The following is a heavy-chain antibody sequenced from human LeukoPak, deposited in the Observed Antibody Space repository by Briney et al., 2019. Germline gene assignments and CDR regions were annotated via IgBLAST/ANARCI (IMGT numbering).Heavy chain of an antibody. CDR3: ADYDFWSGYWSY. V-gene: IGHV4-30-4*01. D-gene: IGHD3-3*01. Sequence: EPSQTLSLTCTVSGGSISSGDYYWSWTRQPPGKGLEWIGYIYYSGSTYYNPSLKSRVTISVDTSKNQFSLKLSSVTAADTAVYYCADYDFWSGYWSYWGQGTLVTVSS. CDR2: IYYSGST. CDR1: GGSISSGDYY. J-gene: IGHJ4*02.